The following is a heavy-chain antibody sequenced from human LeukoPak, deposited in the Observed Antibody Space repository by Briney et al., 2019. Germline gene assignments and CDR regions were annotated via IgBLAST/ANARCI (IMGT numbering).Heavy chain of an antibody. Sequence: PSETLSLTCTVSGGSISSYYWSWIRQPPGKGLEWPGYIYYSGSTKYNPSFKSRVTISVDTSKNQFSLKLISVTAADTAVYYCATVVRDDILTGYYIDHWGQGTLVTVSS. D-gene: IGHD3-9*01. CDR2: IYYSGST. V-gene: IGHV4-59*12. CDR3: ATVVRDDILTGYYIDH. J-gene: IGHJ4*02. CDR1: GGSISSYY.